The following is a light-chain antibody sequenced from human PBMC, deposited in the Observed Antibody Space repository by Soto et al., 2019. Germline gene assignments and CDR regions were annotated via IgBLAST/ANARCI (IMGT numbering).Light chain of an antibody. CDR3: QQYKNWPPIT. CDR2: GAS. Sequence: DIVVTQSAATLSLSQGERATLSCRASQSVSSYLAWYQQTPGQAPRLLIYGASNRATDIPDRFSGSGSGTDFTLTISSLQPEDFAVYYCQQYKNWPPITFGQGTRLEI. J-gene: IGKJ5*01. CDR1: QSVSSY. V-gene: IGKV3-11*01.